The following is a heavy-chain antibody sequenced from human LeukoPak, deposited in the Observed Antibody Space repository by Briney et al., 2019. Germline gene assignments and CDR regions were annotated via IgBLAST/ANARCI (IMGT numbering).Heavy chain of an antibody. Sequence: PGGSLRLSCAASGFTFSSYSMNWVRQAPGKGLEWVSSISSSSSYIYYADSVKGRFTISRDNAKNSLYLQMNSLRAEDTAVYYSARVWSGCSSTSCYSGYWGQGTLVTVSS. CDR1: GFTFSSYS. J-gene: IGHJ4*02. CDR2: ISSSSSYI. V-gene: IGHV3-21*01. D-gene: IGHD2-2*01. CDR3: ARVWSGCSSTSCYSGY.